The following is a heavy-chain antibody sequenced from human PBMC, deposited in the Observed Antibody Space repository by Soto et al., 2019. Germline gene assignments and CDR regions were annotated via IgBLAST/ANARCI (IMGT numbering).Heavy chain of an antibody. CDR2: VYYTGAT. D-gene: IGHD3-9*01. J-gene: IGHJ4*02. CDR3: ATQVTYDTLAPPCLLDY. Sequence: QLQLQESGPGLVKPSDTLSLTCTVSGGSISSTDHYWGWIRQSPGKGREWIGSVYYTGATYYNPPIRSRVTISVDAAKSQFYLTLRSVAAADTAVYYCATQVTYDTLAPPCLLDYWGQGSLVIVSS. V-gene: IGHV4-39*01. CDR1: GGSISSTDHY.